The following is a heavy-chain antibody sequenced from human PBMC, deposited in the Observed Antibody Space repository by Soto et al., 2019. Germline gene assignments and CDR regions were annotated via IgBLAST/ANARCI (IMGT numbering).Heavy chain of an antibody. D-gene: IGHD5-12*01. J-gene: IGHJ6*02. V-gene: IGHV3-33*01. Sequence: GGSLRLSCAASGFTFSSYGMHWVRQAPGKGLEWVAVIWYDGSNKYYADSVKGRFTISRDNSKNTLYLQMNSLRAEDTAVYYCASVPPYSGYGSPHYYGMDVWGQGTTVTVSS. CDR1: GFTFSSYG. CDR3: ASVPPYSGYGSPHYYGMDV. CDR2: IWYDGSNK.